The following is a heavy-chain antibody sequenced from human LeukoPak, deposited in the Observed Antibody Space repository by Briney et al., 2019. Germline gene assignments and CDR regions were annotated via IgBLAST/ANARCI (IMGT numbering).Heavy chain of an antibody. J-gene: IGHJ6*03. Sequence: SETLSLTCTVSGGSISSYYWSWIRQPAGKGLEWIGRIYTSGSTNYNPSLKSRVTISVDTSKNQFSLKLSSVTAADTAVYYCARRVPGYSSSWYLGSPYYYYYMDVWGKGTTVTISS. D-gene: IGHD6-13*01. CDR2: IYTSGST. CDR3: ARRVPGYSSSWYLGSPYYYYYMDV. V-gene: IGHV4-4*07. CDR1: GGSISSYY.